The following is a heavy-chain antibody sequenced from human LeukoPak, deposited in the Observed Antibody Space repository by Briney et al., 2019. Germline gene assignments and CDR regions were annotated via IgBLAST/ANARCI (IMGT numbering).Heavy chain of an antibody. CDR2: IYYSGST. D-gene: IGHD3-10*01. CDR1: GGSISSYY. Sequence: SETLSLTCTVSGGSISSYYWSWIRQPPGKGLEWIGTIYYSGSTYYNPSLKSRVTISVDTSKNQFSLKLSSVTAVDTAVYYCARGMVRGVIRSPLHWFDPWGQGTLVTVSS. CDR3: ARGMVRGVIRSPLHWFDP. V-gene: IGHV4-59*12. J-gene: IGHJ5*02.